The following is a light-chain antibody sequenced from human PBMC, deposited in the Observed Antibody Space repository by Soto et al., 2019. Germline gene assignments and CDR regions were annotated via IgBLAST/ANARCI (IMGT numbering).Light chain of an antibody. CDR2: LEQSGSY. J-gene: IGLJ3*02. CDR1: SGHSSYI. Sequence: QPVLTQSSSASASLGSSVKLTCTLSSGHSSYIIAWHQQQPGKAPRFLMKLEQSGSYNKGSGLPDRFSGSSSGADRYLTISNLQFEDEADSYCETWDTNTWVFGGGTKLTVL. CDR3: ETWDTNTWV. V-gene: IGLV4-60*02.